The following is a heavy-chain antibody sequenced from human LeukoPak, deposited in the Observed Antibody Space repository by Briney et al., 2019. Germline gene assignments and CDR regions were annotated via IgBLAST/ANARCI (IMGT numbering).Heavy chain of an antibody. CDR3: AKSTYYYDTFVNAFDF. CDR1: GGSINSSSYY. J-gene: IGHJ3*01. V-gene: IGHV4-39*07. CDR2: MYYRGST. D-gene: IGHD3-22*01. Sequence: SETLSLTCTVSGGSINSSSYYWGWVRQPPGKGLEWIGSMYYRGSTYYNPSLKSRVTISVDTSKNQFSLKLSSVTAADTAVYYCAKSTYYYDTFVNAFDFWGQGTVVTVSS.